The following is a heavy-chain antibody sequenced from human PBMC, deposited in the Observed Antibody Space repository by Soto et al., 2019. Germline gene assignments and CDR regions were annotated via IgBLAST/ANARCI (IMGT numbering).Heavy chain of an antibody. CDR2: IYQSGST. CDR1: GGSSSVGGYS. D-gene: IGHD2-8*01. Sequence: TLSLTCAVSGGSSSVGGYSWSWILQPPGKGLEWIGYIYQSGSTYYNPSLKSRVTISLDRSKNQFSLMLNSVTAADTAVYYCARVGETNGYYYFDYWGQGTLVTVSS. CDR3: ARVGETNGYYYFDY. V-gene: IGHV4-30-2*01. J-gene: IGHJ4*02.